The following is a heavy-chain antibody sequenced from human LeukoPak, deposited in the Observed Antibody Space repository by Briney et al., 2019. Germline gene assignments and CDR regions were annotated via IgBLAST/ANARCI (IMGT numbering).Heavy chain of an antibody. CDR2: IHYSGST. J-gene: IGHJ6*03. D-gene: IGHD3-3*01. V-gene: IGHV4-39*07. CDR3: ARDHQGTYFDFWSGPKANNYYYMDV. Sequence: PSETLSLTCTVSGGSISSSTYYWGWIRQPPGKGLEWIGTIHYSGSTYYNTSLKSRVSISVDTSKNQFSLKLRSVTAADTAVYYCARDHQGTYFDFWSGPKANNYYYMDVWGKGTTVTVSS. CDR1: GGSISSSTYY.